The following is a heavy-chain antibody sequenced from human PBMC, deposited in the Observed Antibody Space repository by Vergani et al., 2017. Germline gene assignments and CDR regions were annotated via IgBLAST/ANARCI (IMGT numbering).Heavy chain of an antibody. D-gene: IGHD3-9*01. J-gene: IGHJ4*02. CDR1: GYTFTGYY. CDR3: ARDLDILTGYTEQEGNPRFDY. V-gene: IGHV1-2*02. Sequence: QVQLVQSGAEVKKPGASVKVSCKASGYTFTGYYMHWVRQAPGQGLEWMGWINPNSGGTNYAQKFQGRVTMTSDTSISTAYMELSRLRSDDTAVYYCARDLDILTGYTEQEGNPRFDYWGQGTLVTVSS. CDR2: INPNSGGT.